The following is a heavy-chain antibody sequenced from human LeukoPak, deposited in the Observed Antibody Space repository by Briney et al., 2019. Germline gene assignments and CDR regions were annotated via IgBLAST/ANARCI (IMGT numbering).Heavy chain of an antibody. V-gene: IGHV3-48*04. CDR1: GFTFSNYS. D-gene: IGHD3-22*01. CDR3: AMNYYDSFFGGALDY. CDR2: ISRSSSII. Sequence: PGGSLRLSCAASGFTFSNYSMNWVRQAPGKGLEWVSYISRSSSIIYYADSVKGRFTISRDNAKNSLYLQMNSLRAEDTAVYYCAMNYYDSFFGGALDYWGQGTLVTVSS. J-gene: IGHJ4*02.